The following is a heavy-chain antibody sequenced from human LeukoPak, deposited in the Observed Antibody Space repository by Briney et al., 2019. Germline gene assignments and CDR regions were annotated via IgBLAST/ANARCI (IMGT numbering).Heavy chain of an antibody. Sequence: ASVKVSCKASGYTFTGYYMHWVRQAPGQGLEWMGWINPNSGGTNYAQKFQGRVTMTTDTSTSTAYMELRSLRSDDTAVYYCARGSYYDSSGHFDYWGQGTLVTVSS. V-gene: IGHV1-2*02. CDR1: GYTFTGYY. CDR2: INPNSGGT. J-gene: IGHJ4*02. CDR3: ARGSYYDSSGHFDY. D-gene: IGHD3-22*01.